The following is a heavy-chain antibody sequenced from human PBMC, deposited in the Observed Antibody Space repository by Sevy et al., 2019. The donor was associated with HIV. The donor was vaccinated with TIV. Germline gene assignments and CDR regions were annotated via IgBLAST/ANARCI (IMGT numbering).Heavy chain of an antibody. J-gene: IGHJ6*02. CDR3: ARPYSNYYYAMDV. D-gene: IGHD1-26*01. CDR2: IYYSGST. V-gene: IGHV4-59*01. CDR1: GDAISGYY. Sequence: SETLSLTCTVSGDAISGYYWSWIRQPPGKGLEWIGYIYYSGSTNYNPSLKSRVTISEDTSKNQFSLKLTSATAADTAVYYCARPYSNYYYAMDVWGQGTTVTVSS.